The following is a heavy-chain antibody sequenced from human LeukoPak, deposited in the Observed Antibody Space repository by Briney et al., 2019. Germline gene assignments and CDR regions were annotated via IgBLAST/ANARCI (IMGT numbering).Heavy chain of an antibody. V-gene: IGHV1-3*01. Sequence: ASVKVSCKASGYTFTKYSIHWVRQAPGQTLEWMGWINPGNGNTKYPQNFQGRVTITRDTSATTAYMELSSLRSEDAAIYYCASQANSGLPGNYWGQGTLVTVSS. CDR2: INPGNGNT. J-gene: IGHJ4*02. D-gene: IGHD6-19*01. CDR3: ASQANSGLPGNY. CDR1: GYTFTKYS.